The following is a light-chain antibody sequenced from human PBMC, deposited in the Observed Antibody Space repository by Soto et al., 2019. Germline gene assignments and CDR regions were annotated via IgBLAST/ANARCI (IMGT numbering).Light chain of an antibody. CDR3: SSYTITNTPYV. Sequence: QSALTQPASVSGSPGQSITISCTGSSSDVGAYNFVSWYQHHPGKAPKLILYEVTTRPSGVSSRFSGSKSGNTASLTISGLQADDESSYYCSSYTITNTPYVFGTGTKLTVL. CDR2: EVT. CDR1: SSDVGAYNF. J-gene: IGLJ1*01. V-gene: IGLV2-14*01.